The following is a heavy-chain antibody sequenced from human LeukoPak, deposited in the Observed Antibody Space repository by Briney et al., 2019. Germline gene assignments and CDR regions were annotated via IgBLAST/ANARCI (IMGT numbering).Heavy chain of an antibody. J-gene: IGHJ5*02. Sequence: PGGSLRLSCAASGLTFSSYGMHWVRQAPGKGLEWVAVIWYDGSNKYYADSVKGRFTISRDNSKNTLYLQMNSLRAEDTAVYYCARGSPSPDYYGSGSYHRGLLDPWGQGTLVTVSS. CDR2: IWYDGSNK. CDR1: GLTFSSYG. CDR3: ARGSPSPDYYGSGSYHRGLLDP. D-gene: IGHD3-10*01. V-gene: IGHV3-33*01.